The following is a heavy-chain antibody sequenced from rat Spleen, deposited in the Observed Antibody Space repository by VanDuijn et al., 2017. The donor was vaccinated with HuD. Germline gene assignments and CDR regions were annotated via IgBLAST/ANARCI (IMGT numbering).Heavy chain of an antibody. CDR1: GFTFNNYW. CDR3: TSNYYDGYNVMDA. J-gene: IGHJ4*01. CDR2: ITNTGGSI. D-gene: IGHD1-12*03. Sequence: EVQLVESGGGLVQPGMSLKLSCVASGFTFNNYWMSWIRQAPGKGLEWVASITNTGGSIYYPESVKGLFTISRNNAQNTLYLQMNSLRSEDTATYYCTSNYYDGYNVMDAWGQGASVTVSS. V-gene: IGHV5-31*01.